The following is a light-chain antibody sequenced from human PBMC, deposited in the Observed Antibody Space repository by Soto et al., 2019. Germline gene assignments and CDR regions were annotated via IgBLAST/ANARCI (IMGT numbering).Light chain of an antibody. CDR1: QSVSSY. CDR3: QQRSNSIT. J-gene: IGKJ5*01. CDR2: DAS. Sequence: EIVLTQSPATLSLSPGERATLSCRASQSVSSYLACYQQKPGQAPRLLIYDASNRATGIPARFSGSGSGTDVTLTISSLEPEDFAAYYCQQRSNSITFGQGTRLEIK. V-gene: IGKV3-11*01.